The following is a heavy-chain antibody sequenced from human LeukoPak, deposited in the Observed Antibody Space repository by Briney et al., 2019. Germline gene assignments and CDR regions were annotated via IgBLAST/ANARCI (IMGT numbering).Heavy chain of an antibody. CDR2: ISYDGSNK. V-gene: IGHV3-30-3*01. D-gene: IGHD6-19*01. CDR3: ARSPDWPIAVAGYYFDY. CDR1: GFTFSSYA. Sequence: PGRSLRLSCAASGFTFSSYAMHWVRQAPGKGLEWVAVISYDGSNKYYADSVKGRFTISRDNSKNTLYLQMNSLRAEDTAVYYCARSPDWPIAVAGYYFDYWGQGTLVTVSS. J-gene: IGHJ4*02.